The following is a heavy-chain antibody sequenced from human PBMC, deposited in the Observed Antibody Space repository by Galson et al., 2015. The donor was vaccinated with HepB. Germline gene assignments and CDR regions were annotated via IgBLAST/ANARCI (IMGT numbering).Heavy chain of an antibody. V-gene: IGHV1-69*04. Sequence: SVKVSCKASGGTFSSYAISWVRQAPGQGLEWLGRIIPILGLANYPQKFQGRVTVTADKSASTAYMELSSLRSEDTAVYYCASCSGGSCSGNYYYYYYMDVWGKGTTVTVSS. CDR2: IIPILGLA. D-gene: IGHD2-15*01. CDR3: ASCSGGSCSGNYYYYYYMDV. CDR1: GGTFSSYA. J-gene: IGHJ6*03.